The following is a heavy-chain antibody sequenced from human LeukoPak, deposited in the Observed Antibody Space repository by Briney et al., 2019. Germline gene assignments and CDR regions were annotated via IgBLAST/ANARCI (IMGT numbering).Heavy chain of an antibody. J-gene: IGHJ4*02. D-gene: IGHD2-15*01. Sequence: TSETLSLTCTVSGGSISSYYWSWIRQPPGKGLEWIGYIYYSGSTNYNPSLKSRVTISVDTSKNQFSLKLSSVTAADTAVYYCARQAQGYCSGGSCPLLDYWGQGTLVTVSS. CDR1: GGSISSYY. CDR3: ARQAQGYCSGGSCPLLDY. V-gene: IGHV4-59*08. CDR2: IYYSGST.